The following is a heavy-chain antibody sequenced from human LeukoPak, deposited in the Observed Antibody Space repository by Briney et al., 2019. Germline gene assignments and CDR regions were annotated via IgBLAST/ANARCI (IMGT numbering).Heavy chain of an antibody. CDR2: INPSDSYT. Sequence: GESLRISCKGFGYSFTNYWISWVRQMPGKGLEWMGRINPSDSYTNYNPPFQGHVTFSVDKSIATAYLQWTTLKASDTAMYYCARGGWLDDYWSQGTLVTASA. V-gene: IGHV5-10-1*01. CDR1: GYSFTNYW. CDR3: ARGGWLDDY. J-gene: IGHJ4*02. D-gene: IGHD2-15*01.